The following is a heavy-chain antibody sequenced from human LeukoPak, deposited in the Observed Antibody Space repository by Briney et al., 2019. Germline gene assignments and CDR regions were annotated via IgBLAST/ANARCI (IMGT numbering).Heavy chain of an antibody. D-gene: IGHD2-2*02. J-gene: IGHJ3*02. CDR2: ISSSSSYI. CDR3: ARIYCSSTSCYSGDAFDI. Sequence: GGSLRLSCAASGFTFSSYIMNWVRQAPGKGLEWVSSISSSSSYIYYADSVKGRFTISRDNAKNSLYLQMNSLRAEDTAVYYCARIYCSSTSCYSGDAFDIWGQGTMVTVSS. V-gene: IGHV3-21*01. CDR1: GFTFSSYI.